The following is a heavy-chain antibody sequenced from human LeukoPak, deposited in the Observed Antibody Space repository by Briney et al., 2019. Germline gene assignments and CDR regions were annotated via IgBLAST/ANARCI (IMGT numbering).Heavy chain of an antibody. CDR2: IISDGSSN. CDR1: GFTLSNYW. V-gene: IGHV3-74*01. D-gene: IGHD3-10*01. Sequence: GGSPRLSCEASGFTLSNYWMYWVRQAPGKGLVWVSRIISDGSSNYADSVKGRFTISRDNAKNTLYLQMNSLRAEDTAVYYCVRGVYASGSSPWGQGTLVTVSS. CDR3: VRGVYASGSSP. J-gene: IGHJ5*02.